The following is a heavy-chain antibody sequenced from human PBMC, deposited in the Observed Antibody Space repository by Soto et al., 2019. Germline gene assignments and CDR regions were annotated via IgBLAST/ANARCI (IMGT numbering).Heavy chain of an antibody. CDR3: ARAVYYDILPGYYIWFDY. CDR1: GGSISSYY. V-gene: IGHV4-59*01. Sequence: PAETLSLTCTVSGGSISSYYWIWVGQPPGKGLGWIGYIYYSGSTNYNPSLKSRVTISVDTSKNQFSLKLSSVTAADTAVYYCARAVYYDILPGYYIWFDYWGQGTLVTVSS. CDR2: IYYSGST. J-gene: IGHJ4*02. D-gene: IGHD3-9*01.